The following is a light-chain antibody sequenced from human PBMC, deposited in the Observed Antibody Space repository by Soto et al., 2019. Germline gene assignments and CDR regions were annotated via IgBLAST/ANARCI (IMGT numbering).Light chain of an antibody. V-gene: IGLV2-8*01. CDR1: SSVVGGFNY. J-gene: IGLJ1*01. CDR2: EVD. CDR3: SSFVAGSSYV. Sequence: QSVLTQPPSASGSPGQSVTISCTGTSSVVGGFNYVSWYQHHPGKVPKFMIYEVDKRPSGVPDRFSGSKSGNTAYLTISGLQAEDEADYFCSSFVAGSSYVFGTGTKVTVL.